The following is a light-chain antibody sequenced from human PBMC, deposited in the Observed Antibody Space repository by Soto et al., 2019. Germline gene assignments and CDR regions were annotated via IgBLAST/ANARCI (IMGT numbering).Light chain of an antibody. CDR3: TSVTSRSTWV. CDR2: EVS. CDR1: SSDVGGYNY. V-gene: IGLV2-14*03. J-gene: IGLJ3*02. Sequence: QSVLTQPASVSGSPGQSITISCTGTSSDVGGYNYVSWFQQHPGKAPKLKIYEVSNRPSGVSNRFSGSKSGYTASLTISELQAEDEADYYCTSVTSRSTWVFGGGTKLTGL.